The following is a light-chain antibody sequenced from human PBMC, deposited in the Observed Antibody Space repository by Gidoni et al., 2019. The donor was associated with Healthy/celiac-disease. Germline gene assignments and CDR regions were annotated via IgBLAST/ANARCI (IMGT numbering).Light chain of an antibody. CDR2: DAS. J-gene: IGKJ1*01. CDR1: QGISSY. Sequence: IRLTQSPSSFSASTGDRVTITCRASQGISSYLAWYQQKPGKAPNLLIYDASALQRGVSSRFSGSGSGTDFTLTISCLQSEDFATYYCQQYYSYTRPFXQXTKVEIK. V-gene: IGKV1-8*01. CDR3: QQYYSYTRP.